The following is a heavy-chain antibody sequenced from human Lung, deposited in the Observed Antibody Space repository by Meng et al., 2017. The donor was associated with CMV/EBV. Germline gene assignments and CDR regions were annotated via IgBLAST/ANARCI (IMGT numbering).Heavy chain of an antibody. D-gene: IGHD1-1*01. V-gene: IGHV1-8*01. CDR1: GYTFTNYD. Sequence: ASVXVSXKASGYTFTNYDINWVRQATGQGLEWMGWVNPHSGDTGYAQRFQGRVTMTSDTSISTAYLELSSPRTEDTAIYYCARGQPYLASTGIGHWGQGTXVNGAS. CDR3: ARGQPYLASTGIGH. J-gene: IGHJ4*02. CDR2: VNPHSGDT.